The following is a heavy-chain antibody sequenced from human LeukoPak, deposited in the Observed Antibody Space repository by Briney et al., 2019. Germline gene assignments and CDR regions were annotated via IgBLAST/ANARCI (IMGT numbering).Heavy chain of an antibody. CDR3: ARYYDFLSYMDV. J-gene: IGHJ6*03. CDR2: IYYSGRT. V-gene: IGHV4-30-4*08. CDR1: AGSISSGEYY. D-gene: IGHD3-3*01. Sequence: SQTLSLTCTVAAGSISSGEYYWSWIRQPPGKGLEWIGYIYYSGRTYYNPSLKSRLAITVDTSKNQFSLKLNSVTAADTAVYYCARYYDFLSYMDVWGKGTTVTVSS.